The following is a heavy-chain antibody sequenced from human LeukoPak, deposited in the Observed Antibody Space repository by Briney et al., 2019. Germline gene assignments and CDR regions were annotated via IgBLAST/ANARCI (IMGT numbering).Heavy chain of an antibody. J-gene: IGHJ4*02. CDR1: GFTFSSYS. V-gene: IGHV3-21*01. CDR3: ARGRYSSSWALIDY. Sequence: GGSLRLSCAASGFTFSSYSMNWVRQAPGKGLEWVSSISSSSSYIYYAHSVKGRFTISRDNAKTTLYLQMNSLRAEDTAVYYCARGRYSSSWALIDYWGQGTLVTVSS. D-gene: IGHD6-13*01. CDR2: ISSSSSYI.